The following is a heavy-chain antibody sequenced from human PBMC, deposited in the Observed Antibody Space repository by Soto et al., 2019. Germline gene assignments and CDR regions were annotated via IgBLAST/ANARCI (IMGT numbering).Heavy chain of an antibody. V-gene: IGHV1-2*04. J-gene: IGHJ6*02. CDR2: INPNSGGT. D-gene: IGHD6-6*01. CDR1: GYTLTGYY. CDR3: ARYSASSNYYYGMDV. Sequence: ASVKVSCKASGYTLTGYYMHWVRQAPGQGLEWMGWINPNSGGTNYAQKFQGWVTMTRDTSISTAYMELSRLRSDDTAMYYCARYSASSNYYYGMDVWGQGTTVTVSS.